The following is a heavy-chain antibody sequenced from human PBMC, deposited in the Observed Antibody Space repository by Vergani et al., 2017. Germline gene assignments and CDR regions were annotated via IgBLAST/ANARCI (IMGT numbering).Heavy chain of an antibody. V-gene: IGHV3-33*06. CDR3: AKDPAVGGFAPWH. CDR2: IWYDGSNK. Sequence: QVQLVESGGGVVQPGRSLRLSCAASGFTFSSYGMHWVRQAPGKGLEWVAVIWYDGSNKYYADSVKGRFTISRDNSKNTLYLQMNSLRAEDTAVYYCAKDPAVGGFAPWHWGQGTLVTVSS. CDR1: GFTFSSYG. J-gene: IGHJ4*02.